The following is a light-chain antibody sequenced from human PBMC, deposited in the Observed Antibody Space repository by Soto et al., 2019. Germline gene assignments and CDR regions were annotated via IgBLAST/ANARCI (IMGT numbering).Light chain of an antibody. V-gene: IGKV3-20*01. Sequence: EIVLTQSPGTLSLSPGERATLSCRASQSFSSRYLAWYQQKPGQAPRFLIYAASSRATGIPDRFSGSGSGTDFTLTISRVEPDDFAVYYCQQYGSSPPYSFGQGTKLEIK. CDR3: QQYGSSPPYS. CDR1: QSFSSRY. CDR2: AAS. J-gene: IGKJ2*03.